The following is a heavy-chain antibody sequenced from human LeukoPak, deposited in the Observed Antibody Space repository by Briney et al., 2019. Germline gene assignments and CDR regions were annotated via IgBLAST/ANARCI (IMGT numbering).Heavy chain of an antibody. CDR1: GFTFSSYS. CDR2: ISSSSSTI. J-gene: IGHJ4*02. Sequence: GSLRLSCAASGFTFSSYSMNWVRQAPGKGLEWVSYISSSSSTIYYADSVKGRFTISRDNAKNSLYLQRNSLRAEDTAVYYCARERMLANYYDSSGYSLDYWGQGTLVTVSS. V-gene: IGHV3-48*01. CDR3: ARERMLANYYDSSGYSLDY. D-gene: IGHD3-22*01.